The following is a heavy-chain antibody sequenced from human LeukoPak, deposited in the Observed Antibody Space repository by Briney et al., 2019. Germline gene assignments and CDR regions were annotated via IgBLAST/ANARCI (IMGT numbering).Heavy chain of an antibody. J-gene: IGHJ4*02. V-gene: IGHV3-30*04. CDR2: ISYDGSRK. Sequence: AQSLRLSCAASGFTFSNYAMHWVRQAPAKGLEWVAVISYDGSRKYYSDSVKGRLTISRDNSKNTVYVQMSSLRVEDTAVYYCAKALGYSYEGYWGQGTLVTVSS. D-gene: IGHD5-18*01. CDR3: AKALGYSYEGY. CDR1: GFTFSNYA.